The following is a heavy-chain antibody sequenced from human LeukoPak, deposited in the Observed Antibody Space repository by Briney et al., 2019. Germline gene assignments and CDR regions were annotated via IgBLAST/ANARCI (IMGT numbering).Heavy chain of an antibody. V-gene: IGHV3-7*03. CDR3: ARGVDVWGNYRQYYFDY. CDR2: IKPDGGEK. CDR1: GFTFSTYW. Sequence: GGSLRLSCAASGFTFSTYWMGWVRQTPGKGLEWVANIKPDGGEKYYVDSVKGRFTISRDNSKNTLYLQMNGLRAEDTAVYYCARGVDVWGNYRQYYFDYWGQETLVTVSS. D-gene: IGHD3-16*02. J-gene: IGHJ4*02.